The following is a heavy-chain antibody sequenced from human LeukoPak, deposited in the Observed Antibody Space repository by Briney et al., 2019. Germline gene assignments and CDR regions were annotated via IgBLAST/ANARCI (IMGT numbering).Heavy chain of an antibody. CDR1: GFTFGDYA. Sequence: GGSLRLSCTASGFTFGDYAMSWFRQAPGKGLEWVGFIRSKAYGGTTEYTASVKGRFTISRDDSKSIAYLQMNSLKTEDTAVYYCTRTPPIFGFWSGYWVDYWGQGTLVTVSS. J-gene: IGHJ4*02. V-gene: IGHV3-49*01. CDR2: IRSKAYGGTT. D-gene: IGHD3-3*01. CDR3: TRTPPIFGFWSGYWVDY.